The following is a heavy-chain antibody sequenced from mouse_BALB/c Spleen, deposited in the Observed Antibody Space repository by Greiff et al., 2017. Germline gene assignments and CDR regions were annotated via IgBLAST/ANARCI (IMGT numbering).Heavy chain of an antibody. CDR3: ARPGRYLYFDY. CDR2: INPDSSTI. D-gene: IGHD2-14*01. J-gene: IGHJ2*01. V-gene: IGHV4-1*02. CDR1: GFDFSRYW. Sequence: DVKLQESGGGLVQPGGSLKLSCAASGFDFSRYWMSWVRQAPGKGLEWIGEINPDSSTINYTPSLKDKFIISRDNAKNTLYLQMSKVRSEDTALYYCARPGRYLYFDYWGQGTTLTVSS.